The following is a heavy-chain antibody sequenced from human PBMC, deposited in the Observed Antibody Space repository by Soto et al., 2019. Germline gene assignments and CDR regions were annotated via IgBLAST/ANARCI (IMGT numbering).Heavy chain of an antibody. V-gene: IGHV2-5*01. CDR3: AHRGYGNYPRDNWFDP. D-gene: IGHD4-17*01. J-gene: IGHJ5*02. CDR2: IYWNDDT. CDR1: GFSLTTAGAG. Sequence: QITLKESGPTLVKPTQTLTLTCTFSGFSLTTAGAGVGWIRQPPGKALEWLALIYWNDDTRYSPSLKSRLTITQDTSKNPVVLRMTKIDPVDTATYYCAHRGYGNYPRDNWFDPWGQGILVIVSS.